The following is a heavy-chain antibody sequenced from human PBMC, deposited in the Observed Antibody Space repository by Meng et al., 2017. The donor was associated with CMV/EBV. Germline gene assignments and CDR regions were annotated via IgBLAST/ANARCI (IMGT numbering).Heavy chain of an antibody. CDR3: TATHHSDSSGKY. CDR1: GFSFSPTW. J-gene: IGHJ4*02. CDR2: IKSKYAGGTS. V-gene: IGHV3-15*01. Sequence: EVLLVEFGGDPVRPGGSLGLSCEASGFSFSPTWMSWIRQAPGKGLEWVGRIKSKYAGGTSEYAAPVTGRFSISRDDSINTLYLQMNSLKTEDTAVYYCTATHHSDSSGKYWGQGTLVTVSS. D-gene: IGHD3-22*01.